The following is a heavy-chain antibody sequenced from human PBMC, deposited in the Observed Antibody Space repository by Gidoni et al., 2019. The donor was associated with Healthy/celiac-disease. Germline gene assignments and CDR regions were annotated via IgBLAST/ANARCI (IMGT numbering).Heavy chain of an antibody. V-gene: IGHV3-48*03. Sequence: EVQLVESGGGLVQPGGSLRLSCAASGFTLSSDEMNWVRQAPGKGLEWVSYISSSGSTIYEADSVKGRFTISRDNAKNSLYLQMNSLRAEDTAVYYCARAGQYSSSLDYWGQGTLVTVSS. CDR1: GFTLSSDE. CDR2: ISSSGSTI. J-gene: IGHJ4*02. CDR3: ARAGQYSSSLDY. D-gene: IGHD6-6*01.